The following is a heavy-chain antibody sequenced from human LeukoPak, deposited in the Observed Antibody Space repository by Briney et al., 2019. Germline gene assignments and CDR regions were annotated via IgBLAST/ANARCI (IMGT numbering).Heavy chain of an antibody. Sequence: SETLSLTCTVSGGSISSYYWSWIRQPPGKGLEWIGYIYYSGSTNYNPSLESRVTISVDTSKNQFSLKLSSVTAADTAVYYCARLPRTAIAAYYFDYWGQGTLVTVSS. CDR2: IYYSGST. CDR3: ARLPRTAIAAYYFDY. J-gene: IGHJ4*02. CDR1: GGSISSYY. D-gene: IGHD6-13*01. V-gene: IGHV4-59*08.